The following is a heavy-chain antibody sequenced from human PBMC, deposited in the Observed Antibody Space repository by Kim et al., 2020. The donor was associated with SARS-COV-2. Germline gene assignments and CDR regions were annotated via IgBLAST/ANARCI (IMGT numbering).Heavy chain of an antibody. CDR3: AKHREYYGSGSYDDY. CDR2: ISSSSSYI. V-gene: IGHV3-21*01. CDR1: GFTFSSYS. Sequence: GGSLRLSCAASGFTFSSYSMNWVRQAPGKGLEWVSSISSSSSYIYYADSVKGRFTISRDNAKNSLYLQMNSLRAEDTAVYYCAKHREYYGSGSYDDYWGQGTLVTVSS. J-gene: IGHJ4*02. D-gene: IGHD3-10*01.